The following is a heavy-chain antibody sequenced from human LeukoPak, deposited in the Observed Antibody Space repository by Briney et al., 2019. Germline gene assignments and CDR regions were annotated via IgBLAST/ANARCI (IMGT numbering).Heavy chain of an antibody. CDR1: GGSFSGYY. V-gene: IGHV4-34*01. CDR2: INHSGST. CDR3: ARERGVDAAIYYYYYGMDV. D-gene: IGHD5-18*01. Sequence: PSETLSLTCAVYGGSFSGYYWSWIRQPPGKGLEWIGEINHSGSTNYNPSLKSRVTISVDTSKNQFSLKLSSVTAADTAVYHCARERGVDAAIYYYYYGMDVWGKGTTVTVSS. J-gene: IGHJ6*04.